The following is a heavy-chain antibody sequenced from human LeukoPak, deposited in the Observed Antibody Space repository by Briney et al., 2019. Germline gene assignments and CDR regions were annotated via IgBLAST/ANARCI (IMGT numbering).Heavy chain of an antibody. D-gene: IGHD6-19*01. Sequence: PGGSLRLSCAASGFTVSSNSMTRVRQAPGKGLEWVSILYNGGGANYADSVKGRFTISRDNSRNTLFLQMNSLRAEDTAVYYCARRDTTGWYHHFDYWGQGTLVTVSS. V-gene: IGHV3-53*01. CDR1: GFTVSSNS. CDR2: LYNGGGA. CDR3: ARRDTTGWYHHFDY. J-gene: IGHJ4*02.